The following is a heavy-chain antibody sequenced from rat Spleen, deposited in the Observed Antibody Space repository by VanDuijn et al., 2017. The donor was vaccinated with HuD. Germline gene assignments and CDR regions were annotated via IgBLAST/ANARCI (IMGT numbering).Heavy chain of an antibody. CDR3: ARGGYGSYIYGFFDY. Sequence: QVQLKESGPGLVQPSQTLSLTCTVSGFSLTSYHVSWVRQPPGKGLEWMGVIWGDGNTNYTSALKSRRSISRDTSRSQVYLKMHSLQTEDIATYYCARGGYGSYIYGFFDYWGQGVMVTVSS. V-gene: IGHV2-13*01. D-gene: IGHD1-2*01. CDR1: GFSLTSYH. CDR2: IWGDGNT. J-gene: IGHJ2*01.